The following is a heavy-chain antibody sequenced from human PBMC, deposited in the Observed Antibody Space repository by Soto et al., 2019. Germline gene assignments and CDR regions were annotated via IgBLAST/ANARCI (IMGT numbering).Heavy chain of an antibody. V-gene: IGHV4-39*01. Sequence: SETLSLTCTVSGGSISSSSYYWGWIRQPPGKGLEWIGSIYYSGSTYYNPSLKSRVTISVDTSKNQFSLKLSSVTAADTAVYYCARLRHGGTGWYVDYWGQGTLVTVSS. J-gene: IGHJ4*02. CDR3: ARLRHGGTGWYVDY. CDR2: IYYSGST. CDR1: GGSISSSSYY. D-gene: IGHD6-25*01.